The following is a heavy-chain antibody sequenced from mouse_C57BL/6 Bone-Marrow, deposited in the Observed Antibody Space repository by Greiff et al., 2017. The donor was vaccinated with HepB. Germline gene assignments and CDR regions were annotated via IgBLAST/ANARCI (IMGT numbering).Heavy chain of an antibody. D-gene: IGHD1-1*01. CDR1: GYTFTSYW. CDR2: IDPSDSYT. CDR3: ARDGILRYPAWFAY. Sequence: QVQLQQPGAELVKPGASVKLSCKASGYTFTSYWMQWVKQRPGQGLEWIGDIDPSDSYTNYNQKFKGKATLTVDTSSSTAYMQLSSLTSEDSAVYYCARDGILRYPAWFAYWGQGTLVTVSA. V-gene: IGHV1-50*01. J-gene: IGHJ3*01.